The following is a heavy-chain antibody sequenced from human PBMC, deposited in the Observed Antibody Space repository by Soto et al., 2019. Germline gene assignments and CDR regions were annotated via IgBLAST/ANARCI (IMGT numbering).Heavy chain of an antibody. D-gene: IGHD3-3*01. J-gene: IGHJ6*04. Sequence: SVKVSCKASGGTFSSYAISWVRQAPGQGLEWMGGIIPIFGTANYAQKFQGRVTITADESTSTAYMELSSLRSEDTAVYYCARAKAYYFWSGYPPRGYYGMDVWGEGITVTVSS. CDR3: ARAKAYYFWSGYPPRGYYGMDV. CDR1: GGTFSSYA. CDR2: IIPIFGTA. V-gene: IGHV1-69*13.